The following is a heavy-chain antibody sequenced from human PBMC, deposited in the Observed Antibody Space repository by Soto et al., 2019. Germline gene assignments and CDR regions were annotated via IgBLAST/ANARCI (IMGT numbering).Heavy chain of an antibody. CDR2: IYYSGST. D-gene: IGHD3-22*01. J-gene: IGHJ6*02. CDR1: GGSISSGGYY. Sequence: PSETLSLTCTVSGGSISSGGYYWSWIRQHPGKGLEWIGYIYYSGSTYYNPSLKSRVTISVDTSKNQFSLKLSSVTAADTAVYYCARDTYYYDSSGYYFVGGGMDVWGQGXTVTVYS. CDR3: ARDTYYYDSSGYYFVGGGMDV. V-gene: IGHV4-31*03.